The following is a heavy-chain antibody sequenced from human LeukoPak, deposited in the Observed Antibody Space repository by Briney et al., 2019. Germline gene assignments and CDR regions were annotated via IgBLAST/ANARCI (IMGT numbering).Heavy chain of an antibody. D-gene: IGHD2-2*01. Sequence: GGSLRLSCAASGFTFADFTMHWVRQALEKGPEWVSLINWDGGTTYYADSVKGRFTISRDNSKNSLYLQMHSLRTEDTALCYCTKGQNRGGEYQLGDYYFNYWGQGTLVTVSS. CDR3: TKGQNRGGEYQLGDYYFNY. J-gene: IGHJ4*02. CDR2: INWDGGTT. CDR1: GFTFADFT. V-gene: IGHV3-43*01.